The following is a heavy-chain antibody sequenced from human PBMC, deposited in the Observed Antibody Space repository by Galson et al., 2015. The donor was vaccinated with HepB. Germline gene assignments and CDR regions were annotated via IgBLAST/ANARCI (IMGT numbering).Heavy chain of an antibody. Sequence: SLRLSCAASGFTFKNYAMTWVRQAPGKGLEWVSAISGSGDSRYYADSVKGRFTISRDNFKNTVYLQMNSLTADDTAVYYCATRTLIAVAHHWGQGTLATVSS. D-gene: IGHD6-19*01. CDR3: ATRTLIAVAHH. CDR1: GFTFKNYA. V-gene: IGHV3-23*01. CDR2: ISGSGDSR. J-gene: IGHJ4*02.